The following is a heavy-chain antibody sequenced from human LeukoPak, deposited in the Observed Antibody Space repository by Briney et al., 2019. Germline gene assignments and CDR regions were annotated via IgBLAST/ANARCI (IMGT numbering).Heavy chain of an antibody. Sequence: ASVKVSCKVSGYTLTESSMHWVRQAPGKGLEWMGGFDPEDGETIYAQKFQGRVTMTEDTSTDTAYMELSSLRSEDTAVYYCATFWGVGAVRAFDIWGQGTMVTVSS. D-gene: IGHD1-26*01. CDR1: GYTLTESS. J-gene: IGHJ3*02. CDR3: ATFWGVGAVRAFDI. V-gene: IGHV1-24*01. CDR2: FDPEDGET.